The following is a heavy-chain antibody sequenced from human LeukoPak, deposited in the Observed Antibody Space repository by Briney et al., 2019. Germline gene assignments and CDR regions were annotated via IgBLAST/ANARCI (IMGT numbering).Heavy chain of an antibody. CDR2: IRYDGSNK. Sequence: PGGSLRLSCAASGFTFSSYGMHWVRQAPGKGLEWVAFIRYDGSNKYYADSVKGRFTISRDNSKNTLYLQMNSLRAEDTAVYYCAKNTMREHYYYMDVWGKGATVTISS. CDR3: AKNTMREHYYYMDV. CDR1: GFTFSSYG. D-gene: IGHD3-22*01. V-gene: IGHV3-30*02. J-gene: IGHJ6*03.